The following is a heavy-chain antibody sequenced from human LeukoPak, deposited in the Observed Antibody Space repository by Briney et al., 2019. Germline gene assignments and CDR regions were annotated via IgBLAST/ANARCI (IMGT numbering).Heavy chain of an antibody. D-gene: IGHD3-16*02. CDR2: IKQDGSEK. J-gene: IGHJ6*03. CDR1: GFTFSSYW. V-gene: IGHV3-7*03. Sequence: PGGSLRLSGAASGFTFSSYWMSWVRQAPGKGLEWVANIKQDGSEKYYVDSVKGRFTISRDNSKNSLYLQMNSLRTEDTALYYCAKDGRSYDYVWGSYRRDYYYYYMDVWGKGTTVTVS. CDR3: AKDGRSYDYVWGSYRRDYYYYYMDV.